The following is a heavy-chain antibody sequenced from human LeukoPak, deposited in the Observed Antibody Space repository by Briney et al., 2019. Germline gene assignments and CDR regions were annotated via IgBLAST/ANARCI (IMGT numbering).Heavy chain of an antibody. J-gene: IGHJ4*02. Sequence: SETLSLTCTVSGGSISSSTYYWGWIRQPPGKGLEWIGHIYYSTYYNPSLKSRVTISVHTSKDQFSLRLSSVTAADTAVYYCASITKWGQTVPFDYWGQRTLVTVSS. CDR1: GGSISSSTYY. CDR2: IYYST. D-gene: IGHD1-26*01. CDR3: ASITKWGQTVPFDY. V-gene: IGHV4-39*01.